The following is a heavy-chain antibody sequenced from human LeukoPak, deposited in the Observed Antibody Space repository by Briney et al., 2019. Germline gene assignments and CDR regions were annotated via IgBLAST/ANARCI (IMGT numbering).Heavy chain of an antibody. J-gene: IGHJ4*02. CDR3: ARDSKECSGGSCYFDY. Sequence: ASVKVSCKASGYTFTSYGISWVRQAPGQGLEWMGWISAYNGNTNYAQKLQGRVTMTTDTSTSTAYMELSSLRSEDTAVYYCARDSKECSGGSCYFDYWGQGTLVTVSS. CDR1: GYTFTSYG. CDR2: ISAYNGNT. V-gene: IGHV1-18*01. D-gene: IGHD2-15*01.